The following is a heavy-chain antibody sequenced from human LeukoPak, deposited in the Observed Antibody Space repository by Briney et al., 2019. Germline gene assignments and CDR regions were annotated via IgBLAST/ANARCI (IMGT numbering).Heavy chain of an antibody. Sequence: GGSLRLSCAASGFTVSSNYMSWVRQAPGKGLEWVSTISGSGGSTYYADSVKGRFTISRDNSKNTLYLQMNSLRAEDTAVYYCAKVDWLMPAEDYWGQGTLVTVSS. CDR2: ISGSGGST. J-gene: IGHJ4*02. V-gene: IGHV3-23*01. CDR1: GFTVSSNY. CDR3: AKVDWLMPAEDY. D-gene: IGHD3-9*01.